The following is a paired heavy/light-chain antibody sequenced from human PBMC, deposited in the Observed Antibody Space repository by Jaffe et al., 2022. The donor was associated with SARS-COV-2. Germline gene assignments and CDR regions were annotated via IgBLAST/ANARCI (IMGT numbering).Light chain of an antibody. J-gene: IGKJ2*01. CDR2: DAS. V-gene: IGKV3-20*01. CDR3: QQSGTSPYT. CDR1: QSVTSNY. Sequence: EIVLTQSPGTLSLSPGERATLSCRASQSVTSNYLAWYQQKPGQAPSLLIYDASSRATDVPDRFSGSGSGTDFTLTISRLEPADFAVYYCQQSGTSPYTFGQGTKLEI.
Heavy chain of an antibody. J-gene: IGHJ4*02. CDR2: ISSSASII. CDR1: GISFSDYY. CDR3: ARGKRYFDY. Sequence: QVQLVESGGGLVKPGGSLRLSCAASGISFSDYYMTWIRQAPGKGLEWVSRISSSASIIYYGDSVKGRFTISRDNAKNSLYLQMNSLRAEDTAVYYCARGKRYFDYWGQGTLVTVSS. V-gene: IGHV3-11*01.